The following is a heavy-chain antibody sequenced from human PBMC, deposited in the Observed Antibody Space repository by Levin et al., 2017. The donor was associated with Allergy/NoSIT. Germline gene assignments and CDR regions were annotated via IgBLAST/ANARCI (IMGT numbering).Heavy chain of an antibody. Sequence: GESLKISCAASGFTFSSYAMSWVRQAPGKGLEWVSAISGSGGSTYYADSVKGRFTISRDNSKNTLYLQMNSLRAEDTAVYYCAKDRRRWEPGGDYWGQGTLVTVSS. CDR3: AKDRRRWEPGGDY. D-gene: IGHD1-26*01. V-gene: IGHV3-23*01. CDR2: ISGSGGST. CDR1: GFTFSSYA. J-gene: IGHJ4*02.